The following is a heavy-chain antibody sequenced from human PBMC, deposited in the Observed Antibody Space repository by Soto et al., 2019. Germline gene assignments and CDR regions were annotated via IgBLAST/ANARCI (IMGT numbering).Heavy chain of an antibody. CDR2: ISGGGDAT. J-gene: IGHJ2*01. CDR1: GFTFINYA. CDR3: ARKILGSTSRPDYWYFDL. V-gene: IGHV3-23*01. D-gene: IGHD7-27*01. Sequence: EVQLSQSGGGLVQPGGSLRLSCAGSGFTFINYAMNWVRQAPGKGLEGVSSISGGGDATFFANSVRGRFTISRDNSDNTVTLKMNSLGVDDTAVYYCARKILGSTSRPDYWYFDLWGRGTRVTVSS.